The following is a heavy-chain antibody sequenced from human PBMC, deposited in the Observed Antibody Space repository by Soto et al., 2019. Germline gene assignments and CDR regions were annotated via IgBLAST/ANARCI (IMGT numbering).Heavy chain of an antibody. CDR3: ARDGSVAWVGYYYGMDV. D-gene: IGHD5-12*01. J-gene: IGHJ6*02. Sequence: GGSLRLSCAASGFTFSSYGMHWVRQAPGKGLEWVAVIWYDGSNKYYADSVKGRFTISRDNSKNTLYLQMNSLRAEDTAVYYCARDGSVAWVGYYYGMDVWGQGTTVTVSS. V-gene: IGHV3-33*01. CDR1: GFTFSSYG. CDR2: IWYDGSNK.